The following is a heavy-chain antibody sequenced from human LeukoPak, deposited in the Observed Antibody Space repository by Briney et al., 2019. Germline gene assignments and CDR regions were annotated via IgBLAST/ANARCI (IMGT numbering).Heavy chain of an antibody. V-gene: IGHV1-18*01. CDR2: ISAYNGNT. CDR3: ARGVPHLFPVFGYYYMDV. CDR1: GYTFTSYG. D-gene: IGHD3-16*01. J-gene: IGHJ6*03. Sequence: ASVKVSCKASGYTFTSYGISWVRQAPGQGLEWMGWISAYNGNTNYAQKLQGRVTMTTDTSTSTAYMELRSLRSDDTAVYYCARGVPHLFPVFGYYYMDVWGKGTTVTVSS.